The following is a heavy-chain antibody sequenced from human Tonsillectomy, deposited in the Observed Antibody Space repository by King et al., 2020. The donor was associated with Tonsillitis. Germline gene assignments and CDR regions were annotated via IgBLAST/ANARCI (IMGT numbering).Heavy chain of an antibody. V-gene: IGHV1-46*01. CDR3: AREGWNDGSATFDY. CDR1: GYTFTSYY. CDR2: INPRGGST. J-gene: IGHJ4*02. Sequence: VQLVESGAEVKKPGASVKVSCTASGYTFTSYYIHWVRQAPGQGLEWMGIINPRGGSTSYAQKFQGRVTMTRDTSTSTVYMELSSLRSADTAVYYCAREGWNDGSATFDYWGQGTLVTVSS. D-gene: IGHD1-1*01.